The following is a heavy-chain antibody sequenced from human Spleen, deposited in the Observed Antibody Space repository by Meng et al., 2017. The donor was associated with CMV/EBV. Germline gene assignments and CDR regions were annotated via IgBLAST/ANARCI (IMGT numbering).Heavy chain of an antibody. Sequence: SETLSLTCTVSGGSISNYYWSWIRQPPGKGLEWIGYSYNTGSTNYNPSLKSRVTISVDMSENQFSLQLSSVTAADTAVYYCARGYCDSSSCPFDPWGQGTLVTVSS. CDR1: GGSISNYY. V-gene: IGHV4-59*01. J-gene: IGHJ5*02. D-gene: IGHD2-2*03. CDR3: ARGYCDSSSCPFDP. CDR2: SYNTGST.